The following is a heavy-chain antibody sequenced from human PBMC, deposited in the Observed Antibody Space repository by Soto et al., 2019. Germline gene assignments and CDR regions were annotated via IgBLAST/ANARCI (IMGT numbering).Heavy chain of an antibody. Sequence: SETLSLTCAVYGGSFSGYYWTLIRQPPGTGLEWIGEINHSGSTNYNPSLKSRVTISVDTSKNQFSLKLSSVTAADTAVYYCARPVVGRSGYDYFRYYYYGMDVWGQGTTVTVSS. D-gene: IGHD5-12*01. CDR3: ARPVVGRSGYDYFRYYYYGMDV. V-gene: IGHV4-34*01. CDR1: GGSFSGYY. CDR2: INHSGST. J-gene: IGHJ6*02.